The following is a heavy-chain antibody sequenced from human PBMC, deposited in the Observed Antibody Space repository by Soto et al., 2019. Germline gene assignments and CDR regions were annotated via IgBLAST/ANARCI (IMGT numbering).Heavy chain of an antibody. CDR1: GYTFTSYD. CDR2: MNPNSGNT. V-gene: IGHV1-8*01. CDR3: AREKLDYFDY. J-gene: IGHJ4*02. Sequence: QVQLVQSGAEVKKPGASVKVSCKASGYTFTSYDITWVRQATGQGLEWMGWMNPNSGNTGYAQQFQGRVTMTRNISISTAYMELSSLRSEDTAEYYCAREKLDYFDYWGQGTLVTVSS.